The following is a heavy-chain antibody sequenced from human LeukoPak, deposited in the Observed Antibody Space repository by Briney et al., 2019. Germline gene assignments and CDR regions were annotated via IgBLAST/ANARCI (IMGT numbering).Heavy chain of an antibody. CDR2: IYYSGST. CDR1: GGSISSSSYY. D-gene: IGHD6-6*01. Sequence: PSETLSLTCTVSGGSISSSSYYWSWIRQPPGKGLEWIGYIYYSGSTNYNPSLKSRVTISVDTSKNQSSLKLSSVTAADTAVYYCARRGAARPGENYYYYMDVWGKGTTVTVSS. V-gene: IGHV4-61*01. CDR3: ARRGAARPGENYYYYMDV. J-gene: IGHJ6*03.